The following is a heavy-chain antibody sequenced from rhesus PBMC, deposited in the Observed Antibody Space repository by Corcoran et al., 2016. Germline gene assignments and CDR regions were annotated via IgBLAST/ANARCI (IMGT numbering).Heavy chain of an antibody. D-gene: IGHD4-23*01. CDR1: GFTFSSYW. V-gene: IGHV3S42*01. J-gene: IGHJ4*01. CDR3: AKEAVRAFDY. CDR2: INSGGGST. Sequence: EVQLVESGGGLAKPGGSLRLSCAASGFTFSSYWMNWVRQTPGKGLEWISAINSGGGSTYYADSVKGRFTISRDNSKNTLSLQMNSRRAEDTAVYYCAKEAVRAFDYWGQGVLVTVSS.